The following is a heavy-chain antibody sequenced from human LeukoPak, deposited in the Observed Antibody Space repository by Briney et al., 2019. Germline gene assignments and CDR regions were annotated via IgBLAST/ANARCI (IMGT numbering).Heavy chain of an antibody. CDR2: ISGSGGST. D-gene: IGHD3-3*01. J-gene: IGHJ4*02. Sequence: PGGSPRLSCAASGFTFSSYAMSWVRQAPGKGLEWVSAISGSGGSTYYADSVKGRFTISRDNSKNTLYLQMNSLRAEDTAVYYCAKSWKSGYPIRRLGILSCWGQGTLVTVSS. V-gene: IGHV3-23*01. CDR3: AKSWKSGYPIRRLGILSC. CDR1: GFTFSSYA.